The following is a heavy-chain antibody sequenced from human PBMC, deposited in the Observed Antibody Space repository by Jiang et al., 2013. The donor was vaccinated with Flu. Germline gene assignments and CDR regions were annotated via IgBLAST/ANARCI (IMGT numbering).Heavy chain of an antibody. V-gene: IGHV1-3*01. D-gene: IGHD4-17*01. CDR3: AREAGTTVTTYYYGMDV. Sequence: QSGSEVKKPGASVKVSCKASGYTFTSYAMHWVRQAPGQRLEWMGWINAGNGNTKYSQKFQGRVTITRDTSASTAYMELSSLRSEDTAVYYCAREAGTTVTTYYYGMDVWGQGTTVTVSS. J-gene: IGHJ6*02. CDR2: INAGNGNT. CDR1: GYTFTSYA.